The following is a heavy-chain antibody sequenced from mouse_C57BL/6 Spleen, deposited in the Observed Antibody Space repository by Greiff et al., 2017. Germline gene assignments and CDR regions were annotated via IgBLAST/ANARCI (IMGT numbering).Heavy chain of an antibody. D-gene: IGHD2-3*01. CDR1: GYTFTDYY. CDR3: ARGGYLRPFDY. CDR2: INPYNGGT. Sequence: EVQLQQSGPVLVQPGASVKMSCKASGYTFTDYYMNWVQQSHGKSLEWIGVINPYNGGTSYNQKFKGKATLTVDKSSSTAYMELNSLTSEDSAVYYCARGGYLRPFDYWGQGTTLTVSA. J-gene: IGHJ2*01. V-gene: IGHV1-19*01.